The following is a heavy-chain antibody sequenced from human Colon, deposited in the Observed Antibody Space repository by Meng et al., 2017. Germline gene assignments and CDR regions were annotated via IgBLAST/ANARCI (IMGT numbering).Heavy chain of an antibody. CDR1: GGSISSWY. CDR3: ARDGSGRVAWFDP. Sequence: RQDVGTARGKPSGPCTPPCTFSGGSISSWYRWSIGKRPGKGLEWNAYICYSGSTNHNPSRKSRVAISVDTFKNQLSLKLSSVTAAEKAGDYCARDGSGRVAWFDPWGQGTLVTVSS. D-gene: IGHD3-10*01. CDR2: ICYSGST. V-gene: IGHV4-59*01. J-gene: IGHJ5*02.